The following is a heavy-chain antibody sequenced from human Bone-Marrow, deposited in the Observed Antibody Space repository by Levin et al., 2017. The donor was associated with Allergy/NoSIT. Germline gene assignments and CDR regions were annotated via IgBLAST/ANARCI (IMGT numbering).Heavy chain of an antibody. CDR1: GFIFSSRW. D-gene: IGHD6-25*01. J-gene: IGHJ4*02. V-gene: IGHV3-7*01. Sequence: GGSLRLSCAASGFIFSSRWMNWVRRAPGKGLEWLAIIKGDGTEKHYVDSVKGRFTISRDNAENSLYLQMNSLRVEDTAVYYCVRGAGFLFDYWGKGILVTISS. CDR2: IKGDGTEK. CDR3: VRGAGFLFDY.